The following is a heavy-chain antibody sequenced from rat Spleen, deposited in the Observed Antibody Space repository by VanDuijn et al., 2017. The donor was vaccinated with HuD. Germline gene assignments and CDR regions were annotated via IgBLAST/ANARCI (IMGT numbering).Heavy chain of an antibody. CDR2: ISSGGGGT. CDR3: ARRHYGYTDYFDY. V-gene: IGHV5-25*01. J-gene: IGHJ3*01. D-gene: IGHD1-9*01. Sequence: EVQLVESDGGLVQPGRSLKLSCAASGFTFSDYYMAWVRQAPTKGLEWVASISSGGGGTYYPDSVKGRFTISRDNAKSTLYLQMDSLRSEDTATYYCARRHYGYTDYFDYWGQGTLVTVSS. CDR1: GFTFSDYY.